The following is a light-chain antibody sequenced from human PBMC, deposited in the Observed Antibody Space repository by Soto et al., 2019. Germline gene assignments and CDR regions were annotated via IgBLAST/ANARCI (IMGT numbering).Light chain of an antibody. CDR2: DVS. V-gene: IGLV2-14*01. Sequence: QSALTQPASVSGSPGQSITISCTGTSSDVGVYNYVSWYQQHPGKAPKLMIYDVSNRPSGVSNRFSGSKSGNTASLTISGLQAEDEADYYCSSYTSSSTHAVFGGGTQLTVL. J-gene: IGLJ7*01. CDR3: SSYTSSSTHAV. CDR1: SSDVGVYNY.